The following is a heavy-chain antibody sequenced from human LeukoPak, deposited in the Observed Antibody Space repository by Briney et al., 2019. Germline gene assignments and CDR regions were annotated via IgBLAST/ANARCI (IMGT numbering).Heavy chain of an antibody. Sequence: GGSLRLSCAASGFTFSSYAMHWVRQAPGKGLGGVAVISYDGSNKYYADSVKGRFTISRDNSKNTLYLQMNSLRAEDTAVYYCANPRRVDGYNPFDYWGQRTLVTVSS. D-gene: IGHD5-24*01. CDR3: ANPRRVDGYNPFDY. V-gene: IGHV3-30-3*01. J-gene: IGHJ4*02. CDR2: ISYDGSNK. CDR1: GFTFSSYA.